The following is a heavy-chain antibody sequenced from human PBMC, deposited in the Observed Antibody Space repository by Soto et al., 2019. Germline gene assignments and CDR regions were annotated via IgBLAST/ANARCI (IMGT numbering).Heavy chain of an antibody. CDR3: ARDLRLSRRGYDLHQSPAY. D-gene: IGHD5-12*01. J-gene: IGHJ4*02. V-gene: IGHV3-33*01. CDR2: IWNDGSNQ. CDR1: GFIFSSYG. Sequence: QVQLVESGGGVIQPGRSLRLSCAASGFIFSSYGMNWVRQAPGKGLEWVAGIWNDGSNQYYADSVKGRFTISRDNSKNMLFLQMNSLRAEDTAVYYCARDLRLSRRGYDLHQSPAYWGQGSLVTVSS.